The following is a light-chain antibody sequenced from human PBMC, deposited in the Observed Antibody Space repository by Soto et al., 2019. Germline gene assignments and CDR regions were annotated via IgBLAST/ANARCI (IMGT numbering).Light chain of an antibody. CDR2: EVT. CDR3: CSYAGSSTYV. V-gene: IGLV2-23*02. Sequence: VLTQPASVSGSPGQSITISCTGTSSDVGSYNLVSWYQQHPGKAPKLIIYEVTKRPSGVSNRFSGSKSGNAASLTISGLQAEDESDYYCCSYAGSSTYVFGTGTKVTVL. J-gene: IGLJ1*01. CDR1: SSDVGSYNL.